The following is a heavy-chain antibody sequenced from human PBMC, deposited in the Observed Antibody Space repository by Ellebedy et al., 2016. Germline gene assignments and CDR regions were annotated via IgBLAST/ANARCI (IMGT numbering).Heavy chain of an antibody. V-gene: IGHV3-23*01. J-gene: IGHJ6*02. CDR3: AKEVRRYCSGGSCGMDA. CDR1: GFTFRNFF. D-gene: IGHD2-15*01. Sequence: GGSLRLSXVTSGFTFRNFFMSWVRQTPGKGLEWVATISGDGGSTNFADSVKGRFTISRDNSKNTVYLQMNSLRAEDTAIYYCAKEVRRYCSGGSCGMDAWGQGTTVTVSS. CDR2: ISGDGGST.